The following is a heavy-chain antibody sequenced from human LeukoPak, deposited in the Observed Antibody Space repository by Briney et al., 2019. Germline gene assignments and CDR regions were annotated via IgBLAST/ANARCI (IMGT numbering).Heavy chain of an antibody. V-gene: IGHV3-48*04. CDR2: ISSSSTI. J-gene: IGHJ4*02. CDR1: GFTFSRYN. CDR3: ARAWGSDYDLNY. D-gene: IGHD5-12*01. Sequence: PGGSLRLSCAASGFTFSRYNMNWVRQALGKGLEWVSYISSSSTIYYADSVKGRFTISRDNAKNSLYLQMNSLRVEDTAVYYCARAWGSDYDLNYWGQGTLVTVSS.